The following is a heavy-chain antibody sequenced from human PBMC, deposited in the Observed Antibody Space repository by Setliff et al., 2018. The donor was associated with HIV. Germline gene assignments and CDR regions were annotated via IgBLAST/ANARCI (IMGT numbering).Heavy chain of an antibody. V-gene: IGHV3-48*04. Sequence: GESLKISCAASGFTFSSYSMNWVRQAPGKGLEWVSYISSSGSTIYYADSVKGRFTISRDNAKNSLYLQMNSLRAEDTAVYYCAKVQLWPDMGYWGQGTLVTVSS. CDR1: GFTFSSYS. D-gene: IGHD5-18*01. CDR3: AKVQLWPDMGY. J-gene: IGHJ4*02. CDR2: ISSSGSTI.